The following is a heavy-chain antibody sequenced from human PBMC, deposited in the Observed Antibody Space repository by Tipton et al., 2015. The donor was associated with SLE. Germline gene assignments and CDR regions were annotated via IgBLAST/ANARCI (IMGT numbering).Heavy chain of an antibody. J-gene: IGHJ3*02. CDR3: ASTVGAPRGAFDI. CDR1: GFTFSSYS. V-gene: IGHV3-21*03. Sequence: VQLVQSGGGLVKPGGSLRLSCAASGFTFSSYSMNWVRQAPGKGLEWVSSISSSSSYIYYADSVKGRFTISRDNAKNSLYLQMNSLRAEDTAVYYCASTVGAPRGAFDIWGQGTMVTVSS. CDR2: ISSSSSYI. D-gene: IGHD1-26*01.